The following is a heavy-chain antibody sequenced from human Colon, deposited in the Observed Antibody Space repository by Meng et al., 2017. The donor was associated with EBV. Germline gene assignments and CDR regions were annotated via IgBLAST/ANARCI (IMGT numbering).Heavy chain of an antibody. D-gene: IGHD5-24*01. J-gene: IGHJ4*02. CDR1: GVSISSCGYY. V-gene: IGHV4-31*03. CDR3: ARGPSRWLQFSFDY. Sequence: VAVAEAGPGLVEPSPTLSLLCTVSGVSISSCGYYWSWIRQHPGKGLEWIGYIDYSGSTYYNPSLKSRVTISIDTSKNQFSLKLSSVTAADTAVYYCARGPSRWLQFSFDYWGQGTLVTVSS. CDR2: IDYSGST.